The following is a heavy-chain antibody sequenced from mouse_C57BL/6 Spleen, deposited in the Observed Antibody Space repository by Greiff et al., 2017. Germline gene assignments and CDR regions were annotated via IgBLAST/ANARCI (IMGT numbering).Heavy chain of an antibody. CDR3: ARVAYAHYAMDY. Sequence: VQLQQSGPGLVQPSQSLSITCTVSGFSLTSYGVHWVRQSPGKGLEWLGVIWSGGSTDYNAAFISRLSISKDNSKSQVFFKMNSLQADDTAIYYCARVAYAHYAMDYWGQGTAVTVSS. CDR2: IWSGGST. CDR1: GFSLTSYG. V-gene: IGHV2-2*01. J-gene: IGHJ4*01. D-gene: IGHD6-5*01.